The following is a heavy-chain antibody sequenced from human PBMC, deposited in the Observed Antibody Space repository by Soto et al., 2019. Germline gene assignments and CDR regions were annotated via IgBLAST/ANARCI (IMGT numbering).Heavy chain of an antibody. CDR2: VKSKNDGGTT. D-gene: IGHD3-22*01. J-gene: IGHJ4*01. CDR3: TTDSYITSIIVRFDY. CDR1: GFTFSNAW. V-gene: IGHV3-15*07. Sequence: GGSLRLSCAASGFTFSNAWINWVRQAPGKRLEWVGRVKSKNDGGTTDFAAPVKDRFAISRDDSKNMVYLEMNSLQTEDTAIYYCTTDSYITSIIVRFDYWGHGTLVTVSS.